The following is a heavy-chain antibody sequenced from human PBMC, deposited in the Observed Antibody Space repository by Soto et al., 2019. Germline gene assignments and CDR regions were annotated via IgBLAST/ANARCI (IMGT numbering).Heavy chain of an antibody. CDR2: IYHSGST. Sequence: QVPLQESGPGLVKPSGTLSLTCAVSGGSISSSNWWSWVRQPPGKGLEWIGEIYHSGSTNYNPSLKSRATISVDKSKNQFSLKLSSVTAADTAVYYCARVSGSYYYGMDVWGQGTTVTVSS. D-gene: IGHD1-26*01. CDR1: GGSISSSNW. CDR3: ARVSGSYYYGMDV. V-gene: IGHV4-4*02. J-gene: IGHJ6*02.